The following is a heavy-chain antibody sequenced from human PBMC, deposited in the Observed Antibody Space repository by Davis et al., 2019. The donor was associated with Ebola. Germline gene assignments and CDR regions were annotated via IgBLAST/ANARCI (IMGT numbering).Heavy chain of an antibody. D-gene: IGHD5-12*01. V-gene: IGHV3-48*03. CDR3: ATMDIVIVVGVHATDV. Sequence: GGSLRLSCPASGFSLSPFGMNWVRQAPGKGLEWVSYISSTGDASDYADSVRGRFSISRDNAQNSLYLEMSNLRADDTAVYYCATMDIVIVVGVHATDVWGQGTTVIVSS. J-gene: IGHJ6*02. CDR1: GFSLSPFG. CDR2: ISSTGDAS.